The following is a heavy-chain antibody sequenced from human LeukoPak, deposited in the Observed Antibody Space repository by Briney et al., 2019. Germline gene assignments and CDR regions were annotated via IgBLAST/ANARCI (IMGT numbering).Heavy chain of an antibody. CDR2: IYYSGST. CDR3: ARVRYSSGWYDGLDY. J-gene: IGHJ4*02. D-gene: IGHD6-19*01. V-gene: IGHV4-59*01. Sequence: SETLSLTCTVSGGSISSYYWSWIRQPPGKGLDWIGYIYYSGSTNYNLSLKSRVTISVDTSKTRFSLKLSSVTAADPAVYYCARVRYSSGWYDGLDYWGQGTLVTVSS. CDR1: GGSISSYY.